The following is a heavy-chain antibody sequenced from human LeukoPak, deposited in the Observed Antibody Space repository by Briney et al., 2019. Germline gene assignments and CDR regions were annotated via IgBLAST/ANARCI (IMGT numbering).Heavy chain of an antibody. Sequence: SETLSLTCTVFGDSVSSSNYYWAWFRQPPGKGLDWIGSLYYDGRTYYSPSLESRVTVSVDTSKNQFSLKLSSVTAADTAVYYCARGTLLLRYFDWLGGQGTLVTVSS. CDR1: GDSVSSSNYY. J-gene: IGHJ4*02. CDR2: LYYDGRT. V-gene: IGHV4-39*01. CDR3: ARGTLLLRYFDWL. D-gene: IGHD3-9*01.